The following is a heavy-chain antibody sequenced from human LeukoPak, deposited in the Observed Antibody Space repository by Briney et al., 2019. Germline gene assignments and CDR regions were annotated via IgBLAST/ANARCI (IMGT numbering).Heavy chain of an antibody. Sequence: PGGSLRLSCAASGFTFSSYEMNWVRQAPGKGLEWVSYISNSGSTIYYADSVKGRFTISRDNAKNSLYLQMNSLRAEDTAVYYCARDLGYCSGGSCYRYSDYWGREPWSPSPQ. CDR2: ISNSGSTI. CDR3: ARDLGYCSGGSCYRYSDY. V-gene: IGHV3-48*03. CDR1: GFTFSSYE. D-gene: IGHD2-15*01. J-gene: IGHJ4*02.